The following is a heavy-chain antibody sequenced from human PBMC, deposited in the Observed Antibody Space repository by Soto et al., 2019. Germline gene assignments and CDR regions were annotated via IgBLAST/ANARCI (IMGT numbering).Heavy chain of an antibody. D-gene: IGHD2-21*01. CDR1: GFSFSDYS. CDR2: ISYDGDKK. V-gene: IGHV3-30-3*01. J-gene: IGHJ6*02. Sequence: QVHLVESGGGVVQPGRSLRLSCVSSGFSFSDYSIHWVRQAPGKGLEWVAFISYDGDKKFFADSVKGRFNISRDNAKNTVSLHMSSLRPEDTAVFHCAVMAGLVVSDDFGLDVWGQGTTVTVSS. CDR3: AVMAGLVVSDDFGLDV.